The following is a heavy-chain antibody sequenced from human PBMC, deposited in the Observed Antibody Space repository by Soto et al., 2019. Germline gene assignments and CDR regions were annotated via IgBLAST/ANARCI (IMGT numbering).Heavy chain of an antibody. CDR1: GFTFSSYG. J-gene: IGHJ5*02. V-gene: IGHV3-33*01. D-gene: IGHD5-12*01. CDR2: IWYDGSNK. Sequence: QVQLGESGGGVVQPGRSLRLSCAASGFTFSSYGMHWVRQAPGKGLEWVAVIWYDGSNKYYADSVKGRFTISRDNSKNMLYLQMNSLRAADTAVYYCARDGGRRHGYTVACNSLNPWGQGTLVTVSS. CDR3: ARDGGRRHGYTVACNSLNP.